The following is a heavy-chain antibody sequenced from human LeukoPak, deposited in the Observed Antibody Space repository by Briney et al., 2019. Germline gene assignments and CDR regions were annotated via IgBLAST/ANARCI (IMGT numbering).Heavy chain of an antibody. J-gene: IGHJ2*01. CDR2: ISSSRSTM. Sequence: GGSLRLSCAASGFTFSSYDMHWVRQAPGKGLEWVSYISSSRSTMYYADSVKGRFTISRDNAKNSLYLQMNSLRDEDTAVYYCARDVGIMVVTRWCFDLWGRGTLVTVSS. CDR3: ARDVGIMVVTRWCFDL. D-gene: IGHD2-21*02. CDR1: GFTFSSYD. V-gene: IGHV3-48*02.